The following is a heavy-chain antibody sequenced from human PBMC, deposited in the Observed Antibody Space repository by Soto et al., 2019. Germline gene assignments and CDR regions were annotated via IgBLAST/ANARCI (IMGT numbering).Heavy chain of an antibody. V-gene: IGHV1-69*12. J-gene: IGHJ4*02. Sequence: QVQLVQSGAEVKKPGSSVKVSCKASGGTFSSYAISWVRQAPGQGLEWMGGIIPIFGTANYAQKFQGRVTITADESTSTAYMELSSLRSEDTAVYYCARDLGDCMSTSCLPDFDYWGQGTLVTVSS. D-gene: IGHD2-2*01. CDR1: GGTFSSYA. CDR3: ARDLGDCMSTSCLPDFDY. CDR2: IIPIFGTA.